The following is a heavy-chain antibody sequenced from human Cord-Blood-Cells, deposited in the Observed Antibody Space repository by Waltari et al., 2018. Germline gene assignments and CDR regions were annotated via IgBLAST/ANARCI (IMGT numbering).Heavy chain of an antibody. D-gene: IGHD2-15*01. V-gene: IGHV3-30*18. CDR2: ISDDGSNK. CDR3: AKVRAAPFYYFDY. CDR1: GFTFSSYG. J-gene: IGHJ4*02. Sequence: QVQLVESGGGVVQPGRSLRLSCAASGFTFSSYGMHWVRQAPGKGLEWVAVISDDGSNKYYADSVKGRFTISRDNSKNTLYLQMNSLRAEDTAVYYCAKVRAAPFYYFDYWGQGTLVTVSS.